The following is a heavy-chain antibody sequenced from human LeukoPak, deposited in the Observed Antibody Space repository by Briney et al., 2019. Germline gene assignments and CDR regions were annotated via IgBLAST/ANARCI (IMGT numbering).Heavy chain of an antibody. CDR2: ISAYNGNT. CDR1: GYTFASYG. CDR3: ARDPRYCSSTSCYGEYYFDY. J-gene: IGHJ4*02. D-gene: IGHD2-2*01. V-gene: IGHV1-18*01. Sequence: GASVKVSCKASGYTFASYGISWVRQAPGQGLEWMGWISAYNGNTNYAQKLQGRVTMTTDTSTSTAYMELRSLRSDDTAVYYCARDPRYCSSTSCYGEYYFDYWGQGTLVTVSS.